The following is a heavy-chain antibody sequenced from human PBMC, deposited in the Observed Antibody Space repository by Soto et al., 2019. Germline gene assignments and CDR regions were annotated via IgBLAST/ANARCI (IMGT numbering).Heavy chain of an antibody. Sequence: QVQLVQSGAEVKKPGSSVKVSCKASGGTFSSYAISWVRQAPGQGLEWMGGIIPIFGTANYAQKFQGRVTITADESTSTAYMGLSSLRSEDTAVYYCARGSSSWLREHNWFDPWGQGTLVTVSS. CDR2: IIPIFGTA. CDR1: GGTFSSYA. J-gene: IGHJ5*02. CDR3: ARGSSSWLREHNWFDP. D-gene: IGHD6-13*01. V-gene: IGHV1-69*01.